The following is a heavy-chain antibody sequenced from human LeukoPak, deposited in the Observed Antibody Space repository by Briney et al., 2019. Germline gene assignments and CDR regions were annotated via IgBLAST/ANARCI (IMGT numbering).Heavy chain of an antibody. CDR2: LSYSGSP. D-gene: IGHD6-13*01. V-gene: IGHV4-39*07. J-gene: IGHJ4*02. CDR3: ARASQGQQPYLVNY. CDR1: GASISTSDDY. Sequence: SGTLSLTCTVSGASISTSDDYWGWIRQPPGKGLEWIGSLSYSGSPYYNPSLKTRVTISVDTSKNQFSLKLSSVTAADTAVYYCARASQGQQPYLVNYWGQGTLVTVSS.